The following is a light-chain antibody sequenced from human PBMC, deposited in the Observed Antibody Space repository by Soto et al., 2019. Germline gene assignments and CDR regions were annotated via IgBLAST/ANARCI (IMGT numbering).Light chain of an antibody. V-gene: IGLV2-14*01. CDR2: DVS. CDR3: SSYTSSSTYV. J-gene: IGLJ1*01. Sequence: QSVLTQPASVSGSPGQSITTSCTGTSSDVGGYNYVSWYQQHPGKAPKLMIYDVSNRPSGVSSRFSGSKSGNTASLTISGLQAEDEADYYCSSYTSSSTYVFGIGTKVTVL. CDR1: SSDVGGYNY.